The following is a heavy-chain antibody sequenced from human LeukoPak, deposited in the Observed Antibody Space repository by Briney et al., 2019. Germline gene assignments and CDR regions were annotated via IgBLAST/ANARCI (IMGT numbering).Heavy chain of an antibody. D-gene: IGHD3-9*01. J-gene: IGHJ4*02. V-gene: IGHV4-61*02. CDR1: GGSISSSSYY. CDR3: ARDLDDILTGYSHFDY. Sequence: SETLSLTCTVSGGSISSSSYYWGWIRQPAGKGLEWIGRIYTSGSTNYNPSLKSRVTMSVDTSKNQFSLKLSSVTAADTAVYYCARDLDDILTGYSHFDYWGQGTLVTVSS. CDR2: IYTSGST.